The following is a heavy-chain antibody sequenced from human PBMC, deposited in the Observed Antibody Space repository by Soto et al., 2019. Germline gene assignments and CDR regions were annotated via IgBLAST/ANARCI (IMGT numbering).Heavy chain of an antibody. CDR2: ISGSGGST. J-gene: IGHJ6*02. D-gene: IGHD6-19*01. CDR3: ARTHFSGIAVAGTAYYGMDV. Sequence: EVQLLESGGGLVQPGGSLRLSCAASGFTFSSYAMSWVRQAPGKGLEWVSAISGSGGSTYYADSVKGRFTISRDNSKNTLYLQMNSLRAEDTAVYYCARTHFSGIAVAGTAYYGMDVWGQGTTVTVSS. CDR1: GFTFSSYA. V-gene: IGHV3-23*01.